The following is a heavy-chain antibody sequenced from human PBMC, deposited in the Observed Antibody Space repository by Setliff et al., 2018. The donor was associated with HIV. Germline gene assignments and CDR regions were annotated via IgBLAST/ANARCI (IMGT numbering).Heavy chain of an antibody. D-gene: IGHD3-10*01. CDR2: IYHNGIT. CDR1: GYSISSGYY. CDR3: VRLNDYKLIDY. Sequence: SETLSLTCGVSGYSISSGYYWGWIRQPPGKGLEWIGSIYHNGITYYNPSLKSRVTISIDTSNNQISLRLSSVTAADPAMYYCVRLNDYKLIDYWGQGTLVTVSS. V-gene: IGHV4-38-2*01. J-gene: IGHJ4*02.